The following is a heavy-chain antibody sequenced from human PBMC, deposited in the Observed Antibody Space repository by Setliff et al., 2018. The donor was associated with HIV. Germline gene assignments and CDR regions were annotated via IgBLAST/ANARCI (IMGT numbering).Heavy chain of an antibody. V-gene: IGHV4-61*01. D-gene: IGHD4-4*01. CDR2: IYTSGST. J-gene: IGHJ4*02. CDR3: ARVLDYSNPGYFDY. Sequence: KASETLSLTCTVSGGIISSDSFFWSWIRQSPGKGLQLIGYIYTSGSTNYNPSLKGRVTISVDTSKNQFSLRLRSVTAADTAVYYCARVLDYSNPGYFDYWGQGTLVTVSS. CDR1: GGIISSDSFF.